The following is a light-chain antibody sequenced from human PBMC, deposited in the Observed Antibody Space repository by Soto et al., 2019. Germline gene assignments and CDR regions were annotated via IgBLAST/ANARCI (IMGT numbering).Light chain of an antibody. J-gene: IGLJ3*02. CDR3: TSYATNSPWV. Sequence: QSVLTQPASVSGSPGQSITISCTGTSSDVGGYDYVSWYQQYPGKAPKLMIYEVTNRPSGVSDRFSGSKSGNTASLTISGLQAEDEADYYCTSYATNSPWVFGGGTKLTVL. CDR2: EVT. CDR1: SSDVGGYDY. V-gene: IGLV2-14*01.